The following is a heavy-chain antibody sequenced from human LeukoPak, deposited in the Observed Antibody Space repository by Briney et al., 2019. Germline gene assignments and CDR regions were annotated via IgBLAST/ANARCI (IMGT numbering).Heavy chain of an antibody. J-gene: IGHJ5*02. V-gene: IGHV4-31*03. CDR1: GGSISSGGYY. D-gene: IGHD3-3*01. CDR2: IYYSGST. CDR3: ARLGYDFWSGYYWFDP. Sequence: KTSETLSLTCTVSGGSISSGGYYWSWIRQHPGKGLEWIGYIYYSGSTYYNPSLKSRVTISVDTSKNQFSLKLSSVTAADTAVYYCARLGYDFWSGYYWFDPWGQGTLVTVSS.